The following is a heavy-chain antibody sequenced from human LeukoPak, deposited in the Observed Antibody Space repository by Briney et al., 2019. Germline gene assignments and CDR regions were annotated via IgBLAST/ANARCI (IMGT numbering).Heavy chain of an antibody. D-gene: IGHD3-10*01. Sequence: GGSPRLSCAASGFAFSSHWMNWVRQAPGKGLEWVANINREGNDKNYVDSVKGRFTISIDNAKNSLYLQMNSLRAEDTAVYYCARVPGVFADYWGQGTLVTVSP. CDR3: ARVPGVFADY. CDR2: INREGNDK. V-gene: IGHV3-7*01. CDR1: GFAFSSHW. J-gene: IGHJ4*02.